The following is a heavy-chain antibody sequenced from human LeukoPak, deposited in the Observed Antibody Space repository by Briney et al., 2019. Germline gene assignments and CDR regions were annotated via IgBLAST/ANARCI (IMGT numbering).Heavy chain of an antibody. V-gene: IGHV1-2*06. CDR2: INPNSGGT. D-gene: IGHD6-13*01. Sequence: ASVKVSCKASGYTFTGYYMHWVRQAPGQGLEWMGRINPNSGGTNYAQKFQGRVTMTRDTSISTAYMELSRLRSDDTAVYYCAIWGKDSSTWSELDYWGQGTLVTVSS. CDR3: AIWGKDSSTWSELDY. J-gene: IGHJ4*02. CDR1: GYTFTGYY.